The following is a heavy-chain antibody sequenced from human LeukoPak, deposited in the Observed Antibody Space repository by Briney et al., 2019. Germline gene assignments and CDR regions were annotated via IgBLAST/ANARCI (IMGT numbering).Heavy chain of an antibody. Sequence: GGSLRLSCAASGFIFSSYGMHWVRQVPGKGLEWVAFIRYDGSDMYYADSVKGRFTISRDNSKNTLYLQMNSLRAEDTAVYYCAKESQGYFDYWGQGTLVTVSS. CDR3: AKESQGYFDY. CDR2: IRYDGSDM. V-gene: IGHV3-30*02. J-gene: IGHJ4*02. CDR1: GFIFSSYG.